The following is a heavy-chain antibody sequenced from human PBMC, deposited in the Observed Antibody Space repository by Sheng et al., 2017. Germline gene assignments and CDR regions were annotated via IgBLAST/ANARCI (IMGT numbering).Heavy chain of an antibody. CDR3: ARGGGGYSWNYAEWFDP. CDR1: GGSLSDFY. CDR2: ISQSGST. J-gene: IGHJ5*02. V-gene: IGHV4-34*01. Sequence: QVQLQQWGAGLLKPSETLSLTCSVYGGSLSDFYWNWIRQPPGKGLEWIGKISQSGSTNYSPSLKSRVTISIDTSKNQFFLKLSSVTAADTTVYYCARGGGGYSWNYAEWFDPWGQGTLVTVSS. D-gene: IGHD1-7*01.